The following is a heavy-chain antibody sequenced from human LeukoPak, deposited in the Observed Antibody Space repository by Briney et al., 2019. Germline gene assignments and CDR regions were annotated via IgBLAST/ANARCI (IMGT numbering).Heavy chain of an antibody. V-gene: IGHV1-46*01. CDR3: ARYRPWVTIFGVVNGMDV. J-gene: IGHJ6*02. CDR1: GYTFTSYG. D-gene: IGHD3-3*01. Sequence: GASVKVACKASGYTFTSYGISWVRKAPGQGLDWMGIINPSGGSTSYAQKFQGRVTMTRDTSTSTVYMELSSLRSEDTAVYYCARYRPWVTIFGVVNGMDVWGQGTTVTVSS. CDR2: INPSGGST.